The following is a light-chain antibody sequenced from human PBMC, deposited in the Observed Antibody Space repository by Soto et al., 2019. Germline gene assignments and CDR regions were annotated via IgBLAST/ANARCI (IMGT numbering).Light chain of an antibody. Sequence: EIQMTQSPSTLSASVGDRVTITCRASKSISSWLAWYQQKPGKAPKLLIYKASSLESGVPSRFSGSGSGTEFTLTISSLQPDDFATYYCQQYNSYQYTFGQGTKLEIK. CDR2: KAS. CDR1: KSISSW. CDR3: QQYNSYQYT. J-gene: IGKJ2*01. V-gene: IGKV1-5*03.